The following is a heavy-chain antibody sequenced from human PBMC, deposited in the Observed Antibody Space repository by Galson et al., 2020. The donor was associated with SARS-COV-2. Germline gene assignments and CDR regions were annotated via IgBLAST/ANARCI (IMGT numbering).Heavy chain of an antibody. CDR2: TYDSGST. Sequence: SETLSLTCTVSGGTISSSIYFWGWLRQPPGKALQWIGTTYDSGSTYYDPSLKSRLTIFVDTSKNQFSLKLSSVTAADTAVYYCARHGRGEVLLPFDYWGQGILVTVSS. D-gene: IGHD1-26*01. CDR1: GGTISSSIYF. CDR3: ARHGRGEVLLPFDY. J-gene: IGHJ4*02. V-gene: IGHV4-39*01.